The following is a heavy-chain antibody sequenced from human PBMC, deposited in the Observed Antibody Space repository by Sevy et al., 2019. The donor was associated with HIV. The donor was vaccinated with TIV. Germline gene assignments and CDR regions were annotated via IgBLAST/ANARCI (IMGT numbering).Heavy chain of an antibody. D-gene: IGHD2-2*01. J-gene: IGHJ6*02. Sequence: GGSLRLSCAASGFTFSDYSMNWVRKAPGKGLEWVANIKRDGSEKYYVASVKGRFTISRDNAKTSLFLQMNSLRGEDTAVYYCARDCSSASCLWGMDVWGQGTTVTVSS. CDR2: IKRDGSEK. CDR1: GFTFSDYS. CDR3: ARDCSSASCLWGMDV. V-gene: IGHV3-7*03.